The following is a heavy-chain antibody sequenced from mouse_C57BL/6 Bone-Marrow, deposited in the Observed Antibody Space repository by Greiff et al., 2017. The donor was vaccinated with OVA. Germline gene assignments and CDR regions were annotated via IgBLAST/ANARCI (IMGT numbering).Heavy chain of an antibody. V-gene: IGHV1-81*01. CDR2: IYPRSGNT. Sequence: VQVVESGAELARPGASVKLSCKASGYTFTSYGISWVKQRTGQGLEWIGEIYPRSGNTYYNEKFKGKATLTADKSSSTAYMELRSLTSEDSAVYFCARWLPYYFDYWGQGTTLTVSS. CDR3: ARWLPYYFDY. D-gene: IGHD2-2*01. J-gene: IGHJ2*01. CDR1: GYTFTSYG.